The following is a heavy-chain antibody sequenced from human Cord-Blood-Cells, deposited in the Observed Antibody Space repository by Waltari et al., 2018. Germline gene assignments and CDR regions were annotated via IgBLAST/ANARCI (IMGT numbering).Heavy chain of an antibody. V-gene: IGHV1-18*01. CDR1: GYTFTSYG. CDR2: ISADKGNT. Sequence: QVQLVQSGAEVKKPGASVKVSCKASGYTFTSYGISWVRQAPGQGLEWMGWISADKGNTNWAQRLQGRVTMTTDTSTGTVYMELRSLRADGAAVYYCAREGSNGGAGGGFDYWGQGTLVTVSS. D-gene: IGHD3-10*01. J-gene: IGHJ4*02. CDR3: AREGSNGGAGGGFDY.